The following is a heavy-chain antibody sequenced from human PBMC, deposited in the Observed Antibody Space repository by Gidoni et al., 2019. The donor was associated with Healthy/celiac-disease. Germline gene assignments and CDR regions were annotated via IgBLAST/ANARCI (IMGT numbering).Heavy chain of an antibody. J-gene: IGHJ4*02. Sequence: QVQLVQSGAEVKKPGSSVKVSCKASGCTFSSYAISWVRQAPGQGLEWMGRIIPILGIANYAQKFQGRVTITADKSTSTAYMELSSLRSEDTAVYYCARDYGGKPTSYWGQGTLVTVSS. D-gene: IGHD4-17*01. CDR2: IIPILGIA. CDR3: ARDYGGKPTSY. V-gene: IGHV1-69*04. CDR1: GCTFSSYA.